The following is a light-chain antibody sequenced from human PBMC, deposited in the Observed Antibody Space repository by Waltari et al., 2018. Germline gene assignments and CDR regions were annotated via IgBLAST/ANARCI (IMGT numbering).Light chain of an antibody. J-gene: IGLJ3*02. CDR1: TGGVTSGHH. CDR2: SAT. V-gene: IGLV7-43*01. CDR3: LLYYDGPWV. Sequence: QTVVTQEPSLTVSPGGTVTLTCASSTGGVTSGHHPIWFQQKPGQAPRALIYSATNEHARTPARFSGSLLGGKPALTLSAVQPEDEADYYCLLYYDGPWVFGGGTKLTVL.